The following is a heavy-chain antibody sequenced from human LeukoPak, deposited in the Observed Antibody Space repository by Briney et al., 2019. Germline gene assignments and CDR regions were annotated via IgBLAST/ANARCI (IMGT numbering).Heavy chain of an antibody. Sequence: SETLSLTCTVSGGSISSGGYYWSWIRQPPGKGLEWIGYIYHSGSTYYNPSLKSRVTISVDRSKNQFSLKLSSVTAADTAVYYCARDHGIVGPKGDAFDIWGQGTMVTVSS. J-gene: IGHJ3*02. CDR1: GGSISSGGYY. CDR3: ARDHGIVGPKGDAFDI. V-gene: IGHV4-30-2*01. CDR2: IYHSGST. D-gene: IGHD1-26*01.